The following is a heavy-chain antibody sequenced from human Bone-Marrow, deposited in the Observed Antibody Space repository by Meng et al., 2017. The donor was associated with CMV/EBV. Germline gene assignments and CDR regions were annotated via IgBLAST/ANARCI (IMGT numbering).Heavy chain of an antibody. CDR1: YW. D-gene: IGHD3-10*01. Sequence: YWIGWVGQRPGKGLEWMGIIYPGDSDTRYSPSFQGQVTISADKSISTAYLQWSGLKASDTAMYYCARHVKEGRYYGSGSYKNNWFDPWGQGTLVTVSS. CDR2: IYPGDSDT. CDR3: ARHVKEGRYYGSGSYKNNWFDP. J-gene: IGHJ5*02. V-gene: IGHV5-51*01.